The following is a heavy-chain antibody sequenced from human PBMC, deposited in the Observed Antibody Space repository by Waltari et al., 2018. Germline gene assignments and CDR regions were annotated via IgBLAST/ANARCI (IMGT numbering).Heavy chain of an antibody. Sequence: QVTLRESGPALVKPTQTLTLTCTFSGFSLSTSGMCVSWIRQPQGKALEWLALIDWDDDKYYSTSLKTRLTISKDTSENQVVLTMTNMDPVDTATYYCARIRSSSSRYYYYGMDVWGQGTTVTVSS. CDR1: GFSLSTSGMC. J-gene: IGHJ6*02. CDR3: ARIRSSSSRYYYYGMDV. V-gene: IGHV2-70*01. D-gene: IGHD6-6*01. CDR2: IDWDDDK.